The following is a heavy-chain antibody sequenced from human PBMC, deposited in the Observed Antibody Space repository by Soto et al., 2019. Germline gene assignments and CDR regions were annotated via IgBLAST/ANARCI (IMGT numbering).Heavy chain of an antibody. CDR1: GGSISGGGYY. CDR2: IYHSGST. V-gene: IGHV4-31*03. CDR3: ARVGYGDYGLDP. Sequence: QVRLQESGPGLVKPSQTLALTCTVSGGSISGGGYYWSWIRQYPGKGLEWIGYIYHSGSTYYNPSLKSRVTISVDTSKNQFALKRSSVTAADTAAYFCARVGYGDYGLDPWGQGTLVTVSS. D-gene: IGHD4-17*01. J-gene: IGHJ5*02.